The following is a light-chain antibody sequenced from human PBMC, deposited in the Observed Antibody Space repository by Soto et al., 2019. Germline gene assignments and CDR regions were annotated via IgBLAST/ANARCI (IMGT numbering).Light chain of an antibody. CDR1: QSISTY. CDR3: QQSYSTPQT. Sequence: EIQMTYAPSSLAASVLYRVTGTCRASQSISTYLNWYQQKPGKAPKLLIYASSSLQSGVPSRFSGSGSGTDFTLTISSLQPDDFATYYCQQSYSTPQTFGQGTKVDIK. V-gene: IGKV1-39*01. J-gene: IGKJ1*01. CDR2: ASS.